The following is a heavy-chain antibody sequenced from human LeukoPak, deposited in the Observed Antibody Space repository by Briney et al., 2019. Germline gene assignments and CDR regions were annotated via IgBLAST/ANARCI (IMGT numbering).Heavy chain of an antibody. CDR2: IKHSGSI. CDR1: GGSISSSSYY. D-gene: IGHD3-22*01. V-gene: IGHV4-39*07. J-gene: IGHJ5*02. Sequence: SETLSLTCTVSGGSISSSSYYWGWIRQPPGKGLEWIGEIKHSGSINCNPSLKSRVTISVDTSKNQFSLKLSSVTAADTAVYYCARGDRSPGDYYDSGGYYSPAARFDPWGQGTLVIVSS. CDR3: ARGDRSPGDYYDSGGYYSPAARFDP.